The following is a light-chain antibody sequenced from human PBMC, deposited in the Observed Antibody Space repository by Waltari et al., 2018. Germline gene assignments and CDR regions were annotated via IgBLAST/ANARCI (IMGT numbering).Light chain of an antibody. J-gene: IGLJ3*02. CDR3: ALYMGSGIWV. CDR2: KAN. V-gene: IGLV8-61*01. Sequence: QTVVTQEPSLSVSPGGTVTLTCALSSGSLSTTSYPTWYPQTPGQAPRTLVYKANARSSGVPDRFSGSILGNTAALTITGAQADDESDYYCALYMGSGIWVFGGGTRLTVL. CDR1: SGSLSTTSY.